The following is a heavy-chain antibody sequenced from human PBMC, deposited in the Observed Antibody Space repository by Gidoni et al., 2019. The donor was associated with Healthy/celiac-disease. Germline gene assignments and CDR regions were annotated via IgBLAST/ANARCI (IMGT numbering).Heavy chain of an antibody. CDR2: ISYDGSNK. CDR1: GFTFSSYG. J-gene: IGHJ4*02. Sequence: QVQLVESGGGVVQPGRSLRLSCAASGFTFSSYGMHWVRQAPGKGLEWVAVISYDGSNKYYADSVKGRFTISRDNSKNTLYLQMNSLRAEDTAVYYCAKDGGSGYSGFDYWGQGTLVTVSS. CDR3: AKDGGSGYSGFDY. V-gene: IGHV3-30*18. D-gene: IGHD3-3*01.